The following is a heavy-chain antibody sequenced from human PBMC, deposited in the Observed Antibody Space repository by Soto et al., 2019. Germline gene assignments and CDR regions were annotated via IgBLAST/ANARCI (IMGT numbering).Heavy chain of an antibody. CDR2: ISSSSSYI. V-gene: IGHV3-21*01. Sequence: ESGGGLVKPGGSLRLSCAASGFTFSSYSMNWVRQAPGKGLEWVSSISSSSSYIYYADSVKGRFTISRDNAKNSLYLQMNSLRAEDTAVYYCARYCSGGSCYSDYWGQGTLVTVSS. J-gene: IGHJ4*02. CDR1: GFTFSSYS. CDR3: ARYCSGGSCYSDY. D-gene: IGHD2-15*01.